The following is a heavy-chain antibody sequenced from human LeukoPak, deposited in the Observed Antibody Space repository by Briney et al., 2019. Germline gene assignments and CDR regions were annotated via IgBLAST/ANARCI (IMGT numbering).Heavy chain of an antibody. CDR1: GGSISSGDYY. J-gene: IGHJ6*04. CDR3: ARGGVAAAGKVRYGMDV. CDR2: IYYSGST. V-gene: IGHV4-30-4*01. Sequence: SETLSLTCTVSGGSISSGDYYWSWIRQPPGKGPEWIGYIYYSGSTYYNPSLKSRVTISVDTSKNQFSLKLSSVTAADTAVYYCARGGVAAAGKVRYGMDVWGKGTTVTVSS. D-gene: IGHD6-13*01.